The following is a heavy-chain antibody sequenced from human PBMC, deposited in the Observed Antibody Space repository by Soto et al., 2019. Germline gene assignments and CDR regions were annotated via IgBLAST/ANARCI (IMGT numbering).Heavy chain of an antibody. CDR3: ARDRAAGRPDY. D-gene: IGHD6-13*01. CDR1: GGSISSYY. J-gene: IGHJ4*02. CDR2: IYYSGST. V-gene: IGHV4-59*01. Sequence: PSETLSLTCTFSGGSISSYYWSWIRQPPGKGLEWIGYIYYSGSTNYNPSLKSRVTISVDTSKNQFSLKLSSVTAADTAVYYCARDRAAGRPDYWGQGTLVTVS.